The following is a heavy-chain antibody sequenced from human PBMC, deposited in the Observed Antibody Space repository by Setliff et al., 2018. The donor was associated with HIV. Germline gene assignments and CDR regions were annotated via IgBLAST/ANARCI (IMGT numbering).Heavy chain of an antibody. V-gene: IGHV1-2*02. J-gene: IGHJ4*02. Sequence: ASVKVSCKASGYTFTGYYMHWVRQAPGQGLEWMGWINPNSGGTNYAQKFQGRVTITRDTSASTAYMELSSLRSEDTAVYYCASSEESRVVVAALDYWGQGTLVTVSS. D-gene: IGHD2-15*01. CDR1: GYTFTGYY. CDR3: ASSEESRVVVAALDY. CDR2: INPNSGGT.